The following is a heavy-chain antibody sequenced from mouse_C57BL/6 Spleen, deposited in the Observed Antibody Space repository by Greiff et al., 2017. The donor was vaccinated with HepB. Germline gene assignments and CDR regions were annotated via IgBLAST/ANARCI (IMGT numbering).Heavy chain of an antibody. Sequence: QVHVKQSGAELVKPGASVKISCKASGYAFSSYWMNWVKQRPGKGLEWIGQIYPGDGDTNYNGKFKGKATLTADKSSSTAYMQLSSLTSEDSAVYFCARTGSSAYFDDWGQGTTLTVSS. CDR1: GYAFSSYW. CDR2: IYPGDGDT. V-gene: IGHV1-80*01. CDR3: ARTGSSAYFDD. D-gene: IGHD1-1*01. J-gene: IGHJ2*01.